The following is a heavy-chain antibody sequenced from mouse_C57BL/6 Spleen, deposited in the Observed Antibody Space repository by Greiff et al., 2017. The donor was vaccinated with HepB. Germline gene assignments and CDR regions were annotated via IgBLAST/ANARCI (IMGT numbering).Heavy chain of an antibody. CDR3: AKPYDGYSYYAMDY. V-gene: IGHV5-17*01. CDR1: GFTFSDYG. Sequence: EVQVVESGGGLVKPGGSLKLSCAASGFTFSDYGMHWVRQAPEKGLEWVAYISSGSSTIYYADTVKGRFTISRDNAKNTLFLQMTSLRSEDTAMYYCAKPYDGYSYYAMDYWGQGTSVTVSS. J-gene: IGHJ4*01. CDR2: ISSGSSTI. D-gene: IGHD2-3*01.